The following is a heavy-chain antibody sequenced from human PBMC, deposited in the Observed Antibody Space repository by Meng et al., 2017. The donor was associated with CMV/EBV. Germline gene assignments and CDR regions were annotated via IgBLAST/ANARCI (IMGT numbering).Heavy chain of an antibody. CDR1: GFTVSSNY. J-gene: IGHJ4*02. V-gene: IGHV3-53*01. CDR3: ARGSFTYDSLNYFDY. D-gene: IGHD3-3*01. Sequence: GESLKISCAASGFTVSSNYMSWVRQAPGKGLEWVSVIYSGGSTYYADSVKGRFTISRDNSKNTLYLQMNSLRAEDTAVYYCARGSFTYDSLNYFDYWGQGTLVTVSS. CDR2: IYSGGST.